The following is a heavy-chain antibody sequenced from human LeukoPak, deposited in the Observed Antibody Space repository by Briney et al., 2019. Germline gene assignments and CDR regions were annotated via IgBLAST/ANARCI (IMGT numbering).Heavy chain of an antibody. CDR3: AKIARQLVEESYFDY. J-gene: IGHJ4*02. D-gene: IGHD6-6*01. CDR1: GFTFSSYA. Sequence: GGSLRLSCAASGFTFSSYAMSWVRQAPGKGLEWVSAISGSGGSTYYADSVKGRFTISRDNSKNTLHLQMNSQRAEDTAVYYCAKIARQLVEESYFDYWGQGTLVTVSS. CDR2: ISGSGGST. V-gene: IGHV3-23*01.